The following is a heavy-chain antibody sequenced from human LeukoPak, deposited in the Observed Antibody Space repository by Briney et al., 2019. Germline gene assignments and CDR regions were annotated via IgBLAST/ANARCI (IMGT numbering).Heavy chain of an antibody. V-gene: IGHV4-39*02. CDR1: GGSINSTNYY. CDR3: ATLLSSSYYFDY. Sequence: SETLSLTCTVSGGSINSTNYYWGWIRQPPGKGLEWIGEINHRGSTNYNPSLKSRVTISVDTSKNHFSLKLSSVTAADTAVYFCATLLSSSYYFDYWGQGTLVTVFS. CDR2: INHRGST. J-gene: IGHJ4*02. D-gene: IGHD3-10*02.